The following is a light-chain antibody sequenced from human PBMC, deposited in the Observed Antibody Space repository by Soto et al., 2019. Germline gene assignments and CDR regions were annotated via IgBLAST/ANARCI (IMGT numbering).Light chain of an antibody. CDR1: QTVNSN. CDR2: GAS. J-gene: IGKJ4*01. Sequence: EIVMTQSPATLSVSPGERATLSCRASQTVNSNLAWYQKKPGQAPRLLIYGASTRAPGIPARFSGSGSGTEFTLTISSLQSEDFAVYYCQQSSNWPPLTFGGGTKVDIK. CDR3: QQSSNWPPLT. V-gene: IGKV3D-15*01.